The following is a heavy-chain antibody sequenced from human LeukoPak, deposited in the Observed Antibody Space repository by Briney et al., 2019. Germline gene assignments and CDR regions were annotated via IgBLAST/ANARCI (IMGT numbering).Heavy chain of an antibody. CDR2: INRDGSET. Sequence: GGSLRLSCVASEFTFTDYWMGWVRQAPGKRLEWVANINRDGSETYYMESVKGRYTISRDNAKHLLYLHMSSLRVEDTAVYYCARSCGWGFYFDYWGRGTLVTVSS. J-gene: IGHJ4*02. V-gene: IGHV3-7*01. D-gene: IGHD3-10*01. CDR1: EFTFTDYW. CDR3: ARSCGWGFYFDY.